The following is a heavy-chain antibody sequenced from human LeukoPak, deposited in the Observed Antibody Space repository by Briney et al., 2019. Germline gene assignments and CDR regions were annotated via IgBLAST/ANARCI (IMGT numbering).Heavy chain of an antibody. Sequence: PGGSLRLSCAASGFTCSSCAMSWVRQAPGKGLEWVSAISGSGGSTYYADSVKGRFTISRDNSKNTLYLQMNSLRAEDTAVYYCAKDRGTYYYGSGSYYKGNDAFDIWGQGAMVTVSS. CDR2: ISGSGGST. CDR1: GFTCSSCA. J-gene: IGHJ3*02. D-gene: IGHD3-10*01. V-gene: IGHV3-23*01. CDR3: AKDRGTYYYGSGSYYKGNDAFDI.